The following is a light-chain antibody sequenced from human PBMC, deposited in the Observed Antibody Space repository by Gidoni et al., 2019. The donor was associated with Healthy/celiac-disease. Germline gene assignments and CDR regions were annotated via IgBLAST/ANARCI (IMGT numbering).Light chain of an antibody. CDR1: SSNIGAGYD. Sequence: QSVLTQPPSVSGAPGQRVTISCTGSSSNIGAGYDLHWYQQLPGTAPNLLIYGNSHRPSGVPDRFSGSKSGTSASLAITGLQAEDEADYYCQSYDSSLSGSKVFGTGTKVTVL. J-gene: IGLJ1*01. V-gene: IGLV1-40*01. CDR3: QSYDSSLSGSKV. CDR2: GNS.